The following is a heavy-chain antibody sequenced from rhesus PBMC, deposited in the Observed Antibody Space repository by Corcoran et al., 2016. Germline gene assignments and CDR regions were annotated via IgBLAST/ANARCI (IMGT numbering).Heavy chain of an antibody. V-gene: IGHV1-111*02. CDR3: ARDPGNLFDV. J-gene: IGHJ5-1*01. Sequence: EVQLVQSGAEVKKPGASVQIACKASGSTFTAYYMPWMRQAPGKGLEWMGRVDPEDGEAIHEQKFQDRVTITADTSTDTAYMELSSLKTEDTAVYYCARDPGNLFDVWGAGVMVTVSS. CDR1: GSTFTAYY. CDR2: VDPEDGEA. D-gene: IGHD1-38*01.